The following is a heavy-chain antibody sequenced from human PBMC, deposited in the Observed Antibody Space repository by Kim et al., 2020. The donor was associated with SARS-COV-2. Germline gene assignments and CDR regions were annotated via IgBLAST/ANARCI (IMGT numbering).Heavy chain of an antibody. CDR1: GYTFTTFP. V-gene: IGHV1-3*04. CDR3: ARDGPDQEHDY. J-gene: IGHJ4*02. Sequence: ASVNVSCKASGYTFTTFPMHWVCQAPGQGLEWVGWINTGNGNIYYSQKFQGRVTITRDTSASTVYMELSGLKSEDTAVYYCARDGPDQEHDYWGQGTLVTVSS. D-gene: IGHD3-10*01. CDR2: INTGNGNI.